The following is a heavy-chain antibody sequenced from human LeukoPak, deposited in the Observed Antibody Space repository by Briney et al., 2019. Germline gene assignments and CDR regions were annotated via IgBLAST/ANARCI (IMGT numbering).Heavy chain of an antibody. CDR1: GFTFSNNA. J-gene: IGHJ5*02. V-gene: IGHV3-23*01. D-gene: IGHD3-16*01. CDR2: ISGSGDST. CDR3: ANPFGGSS. Sequence: GGSLSLSCAASGFTFSNNALSWVRQAPGKGLEWVSAISGSGDSTYYADSVKGRFTISRDNSKNTLYLQMNSLRAEDTAVYYCANPFGGSSWGQGTLVTVSS.